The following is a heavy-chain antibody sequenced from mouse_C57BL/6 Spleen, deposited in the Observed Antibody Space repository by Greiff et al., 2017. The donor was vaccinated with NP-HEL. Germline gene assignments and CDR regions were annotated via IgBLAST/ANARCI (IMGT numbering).Heavy chain of an antibody. CDR2: INYDGSST. CDR3: ARADGFLFDY. Sequence: EVMLVESAGGLVQPGSSMKLSCTASGFTFSDYYMAWVRQVPEKGLEWVANINYDGSSTYYLDSLKSRFIISRDNAKNILYLQMSSLKSEDTATYYCARADGFLFDYWGQGTTLTVSS. V-gene: IGHV5-16*01. J-gene: IGHJ2*01. CDR1: GFTFSDYY. D-gene: IGHD2-3*01.